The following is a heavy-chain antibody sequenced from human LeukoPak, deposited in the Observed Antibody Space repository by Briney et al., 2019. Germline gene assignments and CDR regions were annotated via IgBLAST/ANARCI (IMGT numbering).Heavy chain of an antibody. V-gene: IGHV3-23*01. Sequence: GGSLRLFCAVSGFTLSSYAMSWVRQAPGRGLEWGSGCSGSSSSTYYADSVKGRFTISRDSSKNTLYLQMNSLRAEDTAVYYCAKKDEAAKNFDYWGQGTLVTVSS. CDR3: AKKDEAAKNFDY. D-gene: IGHD2-15*01. CDR2: CSGSSSST. CDR1: GFTLSSYA. J-gene: IGHJ4*02.